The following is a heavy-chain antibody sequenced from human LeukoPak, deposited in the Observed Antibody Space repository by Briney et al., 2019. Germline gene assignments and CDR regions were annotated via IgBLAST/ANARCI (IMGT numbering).Heavy chain of an antibody. CDR3: ARDGPSYCTNGVCYSLSWHAYYYYGMDV. CDR1: GFTFSRYD. Sequence: GGSLRLSCAASGFTFSRYDMHWVRQATGKGLEWVSLIDTAGDTYYADSVKGRFTISRDNSKNTLYLQMNSLRAEDTAVYYCARDGPSYCTNGVCYSLSWHAYYYYGMDVWGQGTTVTVSS. D-gene: IGHD2-8*01. V-gene: IGHV3-13*01. CDR2: IDTAGDT. J-gene: IGHJ6*02.